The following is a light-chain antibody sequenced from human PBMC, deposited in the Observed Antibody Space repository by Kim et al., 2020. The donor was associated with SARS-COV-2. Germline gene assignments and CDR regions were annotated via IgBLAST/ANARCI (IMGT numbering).Light chain of an antibody. CDR2: DAS. J-gene: IGKJ2*01. CDR1: QSVSRW. V-gene: IGKV1-5*01. Sequence: DVQLTQSPSTLSASVGDRVTITCRASQSVSRWLAWYQQKPGKAPKLLIYDASNLESGVPSRFSGSGSGTEFTLTISSLQPDDSATYYCQQFYTFGQGTKLEIK. CDR3: QQFYT.